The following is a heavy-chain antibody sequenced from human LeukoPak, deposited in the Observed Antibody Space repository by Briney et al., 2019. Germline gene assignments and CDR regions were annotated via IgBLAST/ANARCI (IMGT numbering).Heavy chain of an antibody. CDR2: IWYDGSNK. V-gene: IGHV3-33*01. Sequence: GRSLRLSCAASGFTFSSYGMHWVRQAPGKGLEWVAVIWYDGSNKNYVDSVKGRLAISRDDSKNTLYLEMNSLRAEDTAVYYCAREIGYGMDVWGQGTTVTVSS. CDR1: GFTFSSYG. D-gene: IGHD3-22*01. CDR3: AREIGYGMDV. J-gene: IGHJ6*02.